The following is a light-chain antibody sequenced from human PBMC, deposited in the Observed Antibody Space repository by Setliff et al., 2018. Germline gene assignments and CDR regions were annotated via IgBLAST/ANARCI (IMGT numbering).Light chain of an antibody. CDR2: GNN. V-gene: IGLV1-40*01. Sequence: GQRVTISCAGRSSNIGAGYDVHWYQQLPGTAPKLLIYGNNNRPSGVPDRFSGSQSGTSASLAITGLHSEDEADYYCQSYDSSLSAYVFGTGTKGTVL. J-gene: IGLJ1*01. CDR1: SSNIGAGYD. CDR3: QSYDSSLSAYV.